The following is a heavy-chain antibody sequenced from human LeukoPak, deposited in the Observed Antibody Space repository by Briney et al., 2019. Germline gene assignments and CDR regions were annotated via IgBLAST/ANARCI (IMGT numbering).Heavy chain of an antibody. CDR2: ISAGGGTI. Sequence: TGGSLRLSCAASGFAFSTYTLNWVRQAPGKGLEWLSYISAGGGTIYYADSVKGRFTVSRDNAKNSLYLQMNSLRDEDTAVYYCASGSYFDYWGQGTLVTVSS. V-gene: IGHV3-48*02. J-gene: IGHJ4*02. CDR3: ASGSYFDY. CDR1: GFAFSTYT.